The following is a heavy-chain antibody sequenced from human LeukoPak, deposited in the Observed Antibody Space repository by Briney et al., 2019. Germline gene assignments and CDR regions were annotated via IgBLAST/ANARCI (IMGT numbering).Heavy chain of an antibody. D-gene: IGHD4-11*01. CDR1: GFTFSDYY. V-gene: IGHV4-34*01. CDR2: INHRGST. J-gene: IGHJ6*02. CDR3: ARDRYSNSFYYYYAMDV. Sequence: PGGSLRLSCAASGFTFSDYYMSWIRQAPGKGLEWIGEINHRGSTTYNPSLKSRVTISVDTSKSQFSLKVRSLTAADTAVYYCARDRYSNSFYYYYAMDVWGLGTTVTVSS.